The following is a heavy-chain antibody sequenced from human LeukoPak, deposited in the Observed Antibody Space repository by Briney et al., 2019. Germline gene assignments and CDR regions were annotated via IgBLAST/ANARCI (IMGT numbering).Heavy chain of an antibody. CDR1: GGSISSYY. V-gene: IGHV4-59*01. J-gene: IGHJ6*03. CDR3: ARTSSGYYGSGSYYWNYYYYYMDV. Sequence: PSETLSLTCTVSGGSISSYYWSWIRQPPAKGLEWIGYIYYSGSTNYNPSLKSRVTISVDPSKNQFSLKLSSVTAADTAVYYCARTSSGYYGSGSYYWNYYYYYMDVWGKGTTVTVSS. D-gene: IGHD3-10*01. CDR2: IYYSGST.